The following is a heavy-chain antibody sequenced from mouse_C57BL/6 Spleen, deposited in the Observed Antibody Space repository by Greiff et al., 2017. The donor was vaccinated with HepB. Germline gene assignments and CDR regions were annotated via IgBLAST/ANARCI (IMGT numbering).Heavy chain of an antibody. V-gene: IGHV5-6*01. J-gene: IGHJ2*01. D-gene: IGHD2-5*01. CDR1: GFTFSSYG. Sequence: EVQRVESGGDLVKPGGSLKLSCAASGFTFSSYGMSWVRQTPDKRLEWVATISSGGSYTYYPDSVKGRFTISRDNAKNTLYLQMSSLKSEDTAMYYCARDYSNYVYYFDYWGQGTTLTVSS. CDR3: ARDYSNYVYYFDY. CDR2: ISSGGSYT.